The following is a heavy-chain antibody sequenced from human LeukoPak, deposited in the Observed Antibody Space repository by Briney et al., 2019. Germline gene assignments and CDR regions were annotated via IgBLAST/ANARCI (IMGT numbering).Heavy chain of an antibody. V-gene: IGHV3-30-3*01. Sequence: GGSLRISCAASGFTFSSYAMHWVRQAPGKGLEWVAVISYDGSNKYYADSVKGRFTISRDNSKNTLYLQMNSLRAEDTAVYYCAREARILYPLDYWGQGTLVTVSS. CDR1: GFTFSSYA. CDR2: ISYDGSNK. J-gene: IGHJ4*02. CDR3: AREARILYPLDY. D-gene: IGHD2-8*01.